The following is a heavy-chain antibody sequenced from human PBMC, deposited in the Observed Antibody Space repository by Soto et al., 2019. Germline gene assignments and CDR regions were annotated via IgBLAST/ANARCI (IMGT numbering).Heavy chain of an antibody. J-gene: IGHJ3*02. CDR2: IIPIFGTA. CDR3: ARLAKRIQLWGSDAFDI. Sequence: SVKVSCKASGGTFSSYAISWVRQAPGQGLEWMGGIIPIFGTANYAQKFQGRVTITADESTSTAYMELSSLRSEDTAVYYCARLAKRIQLWGSDAFDIWGQGTMVTVSS. CDR1: GGTFSSYA. D-gene: IGHD5-18*01. V-gene: IGHV1-69*13.